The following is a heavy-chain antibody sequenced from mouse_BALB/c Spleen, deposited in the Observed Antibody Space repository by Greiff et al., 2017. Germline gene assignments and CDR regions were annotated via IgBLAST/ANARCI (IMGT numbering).Heavy chain of an antibody. CDR1: GYTFTSYW. Sequence: EVKLVESGTVLARPGASVKMSCKASGYTFTSYWMHWVKQRPGQGLEWIGAIYPGNSDTSYNQKFKGKAKLTAVTSTSTAYMELSSLTNEDSAVYYSSLRRDYLDYWGQGTTLTVSS. D-gene: IGHD2-12*01. V-gene: IGHV1-5*01. CDR2: IYPGNSDT. CDR3: SLRRDYLDY. J-gene: IGHJ2*01.